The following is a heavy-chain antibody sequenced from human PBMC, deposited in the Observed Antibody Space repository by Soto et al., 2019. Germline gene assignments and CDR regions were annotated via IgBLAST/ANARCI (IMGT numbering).Heavy chain of an antibody. CDR1: GYTFSDYY. V-gene: IGHV1-2*02. D-gene: IGHD1-1*01. J-gene: IGHJ6*02. Sequence: ASVKVSCKASGYTFSDYYMHWVRQAPGQGFEWMGRISPKSGGTNYAQKFQGRVSMTWDTSLKTAYMELSSLMSEDTAVYYCTRDFQGTMAYGMDVWGQGTTGNVS. CDR3: TRDFQGTMAYGMDV. CDR2: ISPKSGGT.